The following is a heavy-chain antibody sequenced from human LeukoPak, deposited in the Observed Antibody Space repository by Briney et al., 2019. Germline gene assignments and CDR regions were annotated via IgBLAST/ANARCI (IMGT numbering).Heavy chain of an antibody. J-gene: IGHJ6*04. V-gene: IGHV3-49*04. CDR1: GFTFGDHA. D-gene: IGHD2-2*01. CDR3: SRGPNQLGLYDGRGV. CDR2: IRSKTYGGTT. Sequence: GGSLRLSCTASGFTFGDHAMGWVRQAPGKGLEWVGFIRSKTYGGTTEYAASVKGRFTISRDDSKSVAYLQMNSLKTEDTAVYYCSRGPNQLGLYDGRGVGGKGPTAPVS.